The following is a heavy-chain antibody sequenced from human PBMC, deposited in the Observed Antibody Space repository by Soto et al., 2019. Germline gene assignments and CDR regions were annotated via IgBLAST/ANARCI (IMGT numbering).Heavy chain of an antibody. Sequence: EVQLVESGGGLVQPGGSLRLACAASGFTFSSYTMNWVRQAPGKGLEWISYISGGSSTIYYADSVKGRFTVSRDNAKNSLYLQMNSLRAEDTAVYYCVRDSWVDPWGQGTLVTVSS. CDR1: GFTFSSYT. J-gene: IGHJ5*02. CDR3: VRDSWVDP. V-gene: IGHV3-48*01. CDR2: ISGGSSTI.